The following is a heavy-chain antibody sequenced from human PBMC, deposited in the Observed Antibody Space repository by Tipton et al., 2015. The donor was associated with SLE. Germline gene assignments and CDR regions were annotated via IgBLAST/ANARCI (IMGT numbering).Heavy chain of an antibody. CDR1: GYTFSIYS. Sequence: QLVQSGPEVKKPGASVKVSCKASGYTFSIYSMNWVRQAPGQGLEWMGYINANSGNPTYAQGFTGRFVFSLDTSVNTAFLQNSSLVAEDTAVYYCARDLRVGAVDCWGQGTLVTVSS. V-gene: IGHV7-4-1*02. D-gene: IGHD1-26*01. CDR3: ARDLRVGAVDC. CDR2: INANSGNP. J-gene: IGHJ4*02.